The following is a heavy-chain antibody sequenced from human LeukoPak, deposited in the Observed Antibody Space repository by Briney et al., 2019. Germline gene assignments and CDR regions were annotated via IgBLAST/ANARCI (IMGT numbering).Heavy chain of an antibody. CDR2: FDPEDGEI. V-gene: IGHV1-24*01. Sequence: ASVKVSCKVSGYTLTELSMHWVRQAPGKGLEWMGGFDPEDGEIIYAQKVQGRVTMTQDTSPDTAYMDLSSLRSQDTAVYYCATILYSGSYYSFDYWGQGTLVTVSS. CDR3: ATILYSGSYYSFDY. D-gene: IGHD1-26*01. CDR1: GYTLTELS. J-gene: IGHJ4*02.